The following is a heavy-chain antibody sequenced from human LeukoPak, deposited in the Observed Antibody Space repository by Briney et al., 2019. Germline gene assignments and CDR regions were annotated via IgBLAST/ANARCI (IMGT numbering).Heavy chain of an antibody. Sequence: GSVKVSCKASGYTFTGYYMHWVGQAPGQGREWMGWINPNSGGKNYAQKLQGRVTMTRDTSNSQAYMQLSSLRSDDTAVYYCARDGKLWLVRAHFDCCGEATLVT. D-gene: IGHD6-19*01. CDR2: INPNSGGK. V-gene: IGHV1-2*02. J-gene: IGHJ4*02. CDR3: ARDGKLWLVRAHFDC. CDR1: GYTFTGYY.